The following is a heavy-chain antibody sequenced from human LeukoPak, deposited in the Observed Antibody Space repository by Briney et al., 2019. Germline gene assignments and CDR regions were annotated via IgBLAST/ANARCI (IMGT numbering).Heavy chain of an antibody. CDR2: INHSGST. V-gene: IGHV4-34*01. CDR1: GGSFSGYY. D-gene: IGHD3-10*01. J-gene: IGHJ5*02. CDR3: ARRGYYYGSGNWFDP. Sequence: SETLSLTCAVYGGSFSGYYWSWIRKPPGKGLEWMGEINHSGSTNYNPSLKSRVTISVDTSKNQFSLKLSSVTAADTAVYCCARRGYYYGSGNWFDPWGQGTLVTVSS.